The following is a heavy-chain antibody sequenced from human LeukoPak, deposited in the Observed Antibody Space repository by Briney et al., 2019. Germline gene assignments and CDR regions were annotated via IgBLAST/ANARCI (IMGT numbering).Heavy chain of an antibody. CDR1: GGSFSGYY. J-gene: IGHJ4*02. CDR2: INHSGST. D-gene: IGHD4-23*01. Sequence: ASETLSLTCAVYGGSFSGYYWSWIRQPPGKGLEWIGKINHSGSTNYNPSLKSRVTISVDTSKNQFSLKLSSVTAADTAVYYCAGTPVVTQEGFDYWGQGTLVTVSS. CDR3: AGTPVVTQEGFDY. V-gene: IGHV4-34*01.